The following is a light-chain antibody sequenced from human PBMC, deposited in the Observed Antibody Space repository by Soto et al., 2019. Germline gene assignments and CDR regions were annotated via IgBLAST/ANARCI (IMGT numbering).Light chain of an antibody. CDR2: DAP. CDR1: QDIRNY. Sequence: DIKMTHSTPSLSASVGDRVTITCHASQDIRNYLNWYQQKPGKAPKLLIYDAPSLESGVPSRFSGSGSGTEFTLTISSLQPDDFATYYCQQYNSYSQTFGQGTKVDI. CDR3: QQYNSYSQT. V-gene: IGKV1-5*01. J-gene: IGKJ1*01.